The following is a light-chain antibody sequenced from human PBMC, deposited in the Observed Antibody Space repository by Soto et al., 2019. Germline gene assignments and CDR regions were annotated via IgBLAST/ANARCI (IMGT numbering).Light chain of an antibody. Sequence: EIVLTQSPGTLSLSPGEGATLSCRASQSVSSNFSAWYQQKPGQAPRLLIYAASSRATGISDRFSGSGSETDFTFTIRRLEPEDFAVYYCQQYGSSPFTFGPGTKVDLK. CDR3: QQYGSSPFT. CDR2: AAS. J-gene: IGKJ3*01. V-gene: IGKV3-20*01. CDR1: QSVSSNF.